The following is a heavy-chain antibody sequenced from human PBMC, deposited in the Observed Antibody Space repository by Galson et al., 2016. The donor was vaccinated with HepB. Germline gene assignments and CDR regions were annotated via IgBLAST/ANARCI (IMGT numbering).Heavy chain of an antibody. J-gene: IGHJ4*02. CDR1: GFAFSSYG. D-gene: IGHD6-13*01. Sequence: SLRLSCAASGFAFSSYGMHWVRQAPGKGLEWVAFLSYNTNNKYYADSVKDRFTISKDNSQKTLYLQMNTLRVDDTAVYYCAKENIGYAKQLVPIDSWGQGTLVIVSS. CDR2: LSYNTNNK. CDR3: AKENIGYAKQLVPIDS. V-gene: IGHV3-30*18.